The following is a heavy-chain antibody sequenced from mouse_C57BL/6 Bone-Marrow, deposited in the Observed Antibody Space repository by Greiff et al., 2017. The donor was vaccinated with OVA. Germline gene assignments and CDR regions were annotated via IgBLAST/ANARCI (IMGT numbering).Heavy chain of an antibody. CDR3: AKEGIYYDYVAWFAY. CDR1: GYTFTDYY. Sequence: VQLQQSGPVLVKPGASVKMSCKASGYTFTDYYMNWVKQSHGKSLEWIGVINPYNGGTSSNQKFKGKATLTVDKSSSTAYMELNSLTSADSAVYYCAKEGIYYDYVAWFAYWGQGTRVTVSA. D-gene: IGHD2-4*01. J-gene: IGHJ3*01. V-gene: IGHV1-19*01. CDR2: INPYNGGT.